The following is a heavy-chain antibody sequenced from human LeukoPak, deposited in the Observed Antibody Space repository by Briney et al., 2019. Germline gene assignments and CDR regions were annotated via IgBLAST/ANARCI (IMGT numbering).Heavy chain of an antibody. Sequence: GGSLRLSCAASGFTFSNYWIHWVRQAPGKGLVWVSRINTDGSSTKYADSVKGRFTISRDNAKNTLYLQMNSLRAEDTAVYYCATVAGTFSDAFAIWGQGTMVTVSS. CDR3: ATVAGTFSDAFAI. J-gene: IGHJ3*02. CDR2: INTDGSST. V-gene: IGHV3-74*03. CDR1: GFTFSNYW. D-gene: IGHD6-19*01.